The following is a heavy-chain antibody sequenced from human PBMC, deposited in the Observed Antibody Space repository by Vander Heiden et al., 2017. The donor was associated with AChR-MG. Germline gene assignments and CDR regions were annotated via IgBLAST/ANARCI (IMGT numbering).Heavy chain of an antibody. CDR2: IYWNDDK. CDR1: GFSLSTSGVG. V-gene: IGHV2-5*01. Sequence: QITLKESGPTLVKPTQTLTLTCTFSGFSLSTSGVGVGWIRQPPGKALEWLALIYWNDDKRYSPSLKSRLTITKDTSKNQVVLTMTNMDPVDTATYYCAHRPAIPYYYDSSGYPESDDAFDIWGQGTMVTVSS. D-gene: IGHD3-22*01. J-gene: IGHJ3*02. CDR3: AHRPAIPYYYDSSGYPESDDAFDI.